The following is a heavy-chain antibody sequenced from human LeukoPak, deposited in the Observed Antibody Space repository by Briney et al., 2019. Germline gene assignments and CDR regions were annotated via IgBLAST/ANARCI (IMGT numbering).Heavy chain of an antibody. CDR1: GYTFSNYG. CDR3: ARDMSPPGVLVTSDYGMDV. CDR2: IIPLVDVT. J-gene: IGHJ6*02. Sequence: ASVKVSCKTSGYTFSNYGFSWVRQAPGLGLEWMGRIIPLVDVTNYAQKFQGKVTITADRFTSTAYMELTSLISDDTAVYFCARDMSPPGVLVTSDYGMDVWGRGTTVTVSS. V-gene: IGHV1-18*01. D-gene: IGHD2-8*02.